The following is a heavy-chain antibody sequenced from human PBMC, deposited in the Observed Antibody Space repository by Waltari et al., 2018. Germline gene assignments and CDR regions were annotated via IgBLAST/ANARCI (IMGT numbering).Heavy chain of an antibody. D-gene: IGHD3-10*01. V-gene: IGHV4-34*01. CDR2: INHSGST. J-gene: IGHJ4*02. Sequence: QVQLQQWGAGLLKPSETLSLTCAVYGGSFSGYSWSWIRQPPGKGLEWIGEINHSGSTNYNPSLKSRVTISVDTSKNQFSLKLSSVTAADTAVYYCARGRRGVLFSYYFDYWGQGTLVTVSS. CDR3: ARGRRGVLFSYYFDY. CDR1: GGSFSGYS.